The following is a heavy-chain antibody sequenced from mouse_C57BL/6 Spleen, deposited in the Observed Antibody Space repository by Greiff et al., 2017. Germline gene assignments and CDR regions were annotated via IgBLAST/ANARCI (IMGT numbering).Heavy chain of an antibody. D-gene: IGHD2-4*01. V-gene: IGHV1-7*01. CDR1: GYTFTSYG. Sequence: VQLKESGAELAKPGASVKLSCKASGYTFTSYGMHWVKQRPGQGLEWIGYINPRSGNTKYNQKIKDNATLTADNSSSTAYIQLSSLTYEDSAVYYCARDYPNAMDYWGPGTSVTVSS. CDR2: INPRSGNT. CDR3: ARDYPNAMDY. J-gene: IGHJ4*01.